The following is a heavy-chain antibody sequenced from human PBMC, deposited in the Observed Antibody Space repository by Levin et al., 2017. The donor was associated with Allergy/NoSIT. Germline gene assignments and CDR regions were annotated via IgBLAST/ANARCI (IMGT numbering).Heavy chain of an antibody. CDR1: GFTFSSYE. CDR2: ISGSGSTI. D-gene: IGHD5-12*01. V-gene: IGHV3-48*03. CDR3: AREGEYSGYDFSS. J-gene: IGHJ5*02. Sequence: PGGSLRLSCAASGFTFSSYEMNWVRQAPGKGLEWVSYISGSGSTIYYADSEKGRFTISRDNAKNSLYLQMNSLRAEDTAVYYCAREGEYSGYDFSSWGQGTLVTVSS.